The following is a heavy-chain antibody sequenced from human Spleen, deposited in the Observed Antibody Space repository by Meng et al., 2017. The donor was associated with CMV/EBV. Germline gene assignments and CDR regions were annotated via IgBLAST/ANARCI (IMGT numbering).Heavy chain of an antibody. CDR3: ARGTPITNCGVGAFDP. Sequence: SAGTFSCYAISWVRQAPGQGLEWVGGIIPIFGTANYAQKFQGRVTITTDESTSTAYMELSRLRSEDTAVYYCARGTPITNCGVGAFDPWGQGTLVTVSS. V-gene: IGHV1-69*05. CDR2: IIPIFGTA. D-gene: IGHD3-3*01. CDR1: AGTFSCYA. J-gene: IGHJ5*02.